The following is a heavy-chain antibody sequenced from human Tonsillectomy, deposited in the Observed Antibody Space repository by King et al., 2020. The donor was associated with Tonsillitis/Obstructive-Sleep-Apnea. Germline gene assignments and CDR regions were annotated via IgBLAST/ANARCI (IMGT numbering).Heavy chain of an antibody. D-gene: IGHD5-12*01. V-gene: IGHV1-18*01. CDR2: ISAYNGNT. CDR3: AREVIVATIHLYYFDY. J-gene: IGHJ4*02. CDR1: GYTFTSYG. Sequence: VQLVESGAEVKKPGASVKVSCKASGYTFTSYGISWVRQAPGQGLEWMGWISAYNGNTNYAQKLQGRVTMTTDTSTSTAYMELRSLRSDATAVYYCAREVIVATIHLYYFDYWGQGTLVTVSS.